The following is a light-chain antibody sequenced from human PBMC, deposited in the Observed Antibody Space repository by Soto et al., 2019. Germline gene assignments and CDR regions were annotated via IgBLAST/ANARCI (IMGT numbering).Light chain of an antibody. CDR1: QSISSY. Sequence: DIPMTQSPSSLSASVGDRVTITCRASQSISSYLNWYQQKPGKAPKILIYAASSLQSGVPSRFSGSGSGTYFTLTISSLQPEDFATYYWHQNYSTSITFGQGTRLEMK. CDR3: HQNYSTSIT. J-gene: IGKJ5*01. V-gene: IGKV1-39*01. CDR2: AAS.